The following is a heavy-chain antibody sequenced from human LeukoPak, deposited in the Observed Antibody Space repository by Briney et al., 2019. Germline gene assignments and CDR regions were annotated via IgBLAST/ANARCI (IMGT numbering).Heavy chain of an antibody. CDR1: GFTFSNFA. D-gene: IGHD3-10*01. CDR2: ISYDGSNK. V-gene: IGHV3-30-3*01. Sequence: GGSLRLSCAASGFTFSNFAMHWVRQAPGKGLEWVAVISYDGSNKYYADSVKGRFTISRDNSKNTLSLQMNSLRVEDTAVYYCARDYYRLWELPSGFDYWGQGTLVTVSS. CDR3: ARDYYRLWELPSGFDY. J-gene: IGHJ4*02.